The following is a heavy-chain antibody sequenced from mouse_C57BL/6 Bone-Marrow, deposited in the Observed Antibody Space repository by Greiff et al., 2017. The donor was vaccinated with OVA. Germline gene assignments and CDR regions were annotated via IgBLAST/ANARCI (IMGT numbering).Heavy chain of an antibody. CDR2: ISYSGST. Sequence: EVMLVESGPGMVKPSQSLSLTCTVTGYSITSGYDWHWIRHFPGNKLEWMGYISYSGSTNYNPSLKSRISITHDTSKNHFFLKLNSVTTEDTATYYCARDRGGSSLYWYAMDYWGQGTSVTVSS. V-gene: IGHV3-1*01. CDR3: ARDRGGSSLYWYAMDY. CDR1: GYSITSGYD. D-gene: IGHD1-1*01. J-gene: IGHJ4*01.